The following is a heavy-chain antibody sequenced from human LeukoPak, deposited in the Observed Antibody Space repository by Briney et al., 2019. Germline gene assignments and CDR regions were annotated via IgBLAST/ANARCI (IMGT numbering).Heavy chain of an antibody. Sequence: GGSLRLSCAASGFTFSSYAMSWVRQAPGKGLEWVSAISGSGGSTYCADSVKGRFTISRDNSKNTLYLQMNSLRAEDTAVYYCAKLSHSSSWYPFDYWGQGTLVTVSS. CDR2: ISGSGGST. CDR1: GFTFSSYA. CDR3: AKLSHSSSWYPFDY. J-gene: IGHJ4*02. D-gene: IGHD6-13*01. V-gene: IGHV3-23*01.